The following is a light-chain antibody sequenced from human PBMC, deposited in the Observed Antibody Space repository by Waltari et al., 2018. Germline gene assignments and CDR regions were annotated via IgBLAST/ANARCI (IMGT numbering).Light chain of an antibody. J-gene: IGLJ2*01. CDR3: ATWDRRLKSV. V-gene: IGLV1-51*01. CDR2: NND. CDR1: SSLLGITS. Sequence: QSVLTQPPSVSAAPGQKVTIPRPGSSSLLGITSVSWYQQLPDPAPKLLIYNNDKRPSGIPDRFSASKSDTSVTLDITGLQPGDEAHYYCATWDRRLKSVFGGGTKVTVL.